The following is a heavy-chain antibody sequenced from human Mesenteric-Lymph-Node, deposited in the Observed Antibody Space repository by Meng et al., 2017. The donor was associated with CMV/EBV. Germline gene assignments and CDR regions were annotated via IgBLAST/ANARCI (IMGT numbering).Heavy chain of an antibody. D-gene: IGHD1-26*01. CDR2: IIPVLDKP. Sequence: SVKVSCKASGGTFSKHVISWVRQGPGQGPEWMGRIIPVLDKPDYAQKFQGRVTITADKSTNTAYMELSSLRSEDTAVYYCARGRRWEYYFDYWGQGTLVTVSS. V-gene: IGHV1-69*04. CDR3: ARGRRWEYYFDY. CDR1: GGTFSKHV. J-gene: IGHJ4*02.